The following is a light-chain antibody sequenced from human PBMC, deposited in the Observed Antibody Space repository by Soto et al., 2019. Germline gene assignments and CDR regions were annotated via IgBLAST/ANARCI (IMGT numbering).Light chain of an antibody. CDR1: QSVSSY. Sequence: EIFLTQSPATLSLSPGERATLSCRASQSVSSYLAWYQQKPGQAPRLLIYDASNRATGIPARFSGSGSGTDFTLTISSLEPEDFAVYYCQQRSNWPWTFGQGTKVDI. CDR3: QQRSNWPWT. J-gene: IGKJ1*01. V-gene: IGKV3-11*01. CDR2: DAS.